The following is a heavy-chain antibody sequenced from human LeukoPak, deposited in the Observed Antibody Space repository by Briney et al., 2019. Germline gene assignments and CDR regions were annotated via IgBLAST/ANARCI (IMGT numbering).Heavy chain of an antibody. Sequence: SETLSLTCTVSGGSISSYYWSWIRQPPGKGLEWIGYIYYSGSTNYNPSLKSRVTISVDTSKNQFSLKLSSVTAADTAVYYCATPGTYYYGSGSHGDAFDIWGQGTMVTVSS. CDR2: IYYSGST. CDR3: ATPGTYYYGSGSHGDAFDI. D-gene: IGHD3-10*01. J-gene: IGHJ3*02. CDR1: GGSISSYY. V-gene: IGHV4-59*08.